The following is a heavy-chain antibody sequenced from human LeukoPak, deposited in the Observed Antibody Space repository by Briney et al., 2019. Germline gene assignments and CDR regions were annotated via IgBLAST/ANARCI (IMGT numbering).Heavy chain of an antibody. CDR2: ISSSGSTI. Sequence: GGSLRLSCAASGFTFSSYEMNWVRQAPGKGLEWVSYISSSGSTIYYADSVKGRFTISRDNAKNLLYLQMNSLRVEDTAVYYCARDGRWINYYDGSAPVWGQGTPVTVSS. CDR3: ARDGRWINYYDGSAPV. D-gene: IGHD3-22*01. CDR1: GFTFSSYE. J-gene: IGHJ4*02. V-gene: IGHV3-48*03.